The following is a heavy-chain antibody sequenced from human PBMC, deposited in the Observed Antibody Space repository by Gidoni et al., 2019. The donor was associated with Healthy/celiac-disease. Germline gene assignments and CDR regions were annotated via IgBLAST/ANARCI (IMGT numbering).Heavy chain of an antibody. CDR2: IYHSGST. J-gene: IGHJ4*02. Sequence: LQLQESGSGLVKPSQTLSLNCAVTAGSISSGGYSWSWIRQPPGKGLNWIGYIYHSGSTYYNPSLKSRVTMSVDRSKNQFSLKLSSVTAADTAVYYCAREGRASGLTNWGQGTLVTVSS. V-gene: IGHV4-30-2*01. D-gene: IGHD2-15*01. CDR1: AGSISSGGYS. CDR3: AREGRASGLTN.